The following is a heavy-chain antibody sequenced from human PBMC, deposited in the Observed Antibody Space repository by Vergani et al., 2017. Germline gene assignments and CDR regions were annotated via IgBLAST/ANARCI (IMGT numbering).Heavy chain of an antibody. D-gene: IGHD5-12*01. V-gene: IGHV3-23*01. CDR1: GVSFPGYA. CDR3: TKGSRVYTGYFFDY. Sequence: EVQLLESGGGLVQPGGSLRLSCEASGVSFPGYAMSWVRQAQGKGLEWVSSVSGSSATPYYADSVKGRLIISRDNSKNTLHLQMNSLRADDTAVYYCTKGSRVYTGYFFDYWGQGALATVSS. J-gene: IGHJ4*02. CDR2: VSGSSATP.